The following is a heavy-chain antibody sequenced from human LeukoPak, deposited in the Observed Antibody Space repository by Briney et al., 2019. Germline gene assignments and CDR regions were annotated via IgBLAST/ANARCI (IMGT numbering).Heavy chain of an antibody. D-gene: IGHD6-13*01. CDR2: ISYDGSNK. CDR1: GFTFSSYA. Sequence: PGRSLRLSCAASGFTFSSYAMHWVRQAPGKGLEWVAVISYDGSNKYYADSVKGRFTISRDNSKNTLYLQMNSLRAEDTAVYYCARGGYSSPPFDYWGQGTLVTVSS. V-gene: IGHV3-30-3*01. CDR3: ARGGYSSPPFDY. J-gene: IGHJ4*02.